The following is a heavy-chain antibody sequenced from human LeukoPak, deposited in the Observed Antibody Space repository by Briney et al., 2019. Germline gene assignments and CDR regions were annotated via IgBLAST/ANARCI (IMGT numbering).Heavy chain of an antibody. CDR2: ISYDGSNK. J-gene: IGHJ4*02. V-gene: IGHV3-30-3*01. Sequence: PGGPLRLSCAASGFTFSSYAMHWVRQAPGKGLEWVAVISYDGSNKYYADSVKGRFTISRDNSKNTLYLQMNSLRAGDTAVYYCAREGSSWSVPWSLYYFDYWGQGTLVTVSS. CDR3: AREGSSWSVPWSLYYFDY. D-gene: IGHD6-13*01. CDR1: GFTFSSYA.